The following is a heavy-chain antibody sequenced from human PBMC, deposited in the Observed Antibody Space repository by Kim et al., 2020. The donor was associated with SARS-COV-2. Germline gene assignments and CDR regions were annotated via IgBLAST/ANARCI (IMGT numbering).Heavy chain of an antibody. J-gene: IGHJ4*02. CDR1: GGSISSSSYY. D-gene: IGHD3-10*01. V-gene: IGHV4-39*07. CDR2: IYYSGST. Sequence: SETLSLTCTVSGGSISSSSYYWGWIRQPPGKGLEWIGSIYYSGSTYYNPSLKSRVTISVDTSKNQFSLKLSSVTAADTAGYYCVTKGMVRGYFDYWGQGTLVPVSS. CDR3: VTKGMVRGYFDY.